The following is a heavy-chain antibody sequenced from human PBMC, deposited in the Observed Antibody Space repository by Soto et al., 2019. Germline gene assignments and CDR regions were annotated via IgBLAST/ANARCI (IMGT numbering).Heavy chain of an antibody. CDR1: GGSISSYY. CDR2: IYYSGSP. V-gene: IGHV4-59*12. D-gene: IGHD3-10*01. Sequence: SETLSLTCTVSGGSISSYYWSWIRQPPGKGLEWIGDIYYSGSPNYNPSLKSRVTISVDTSKNKYSRKLSSVTAADTAVYSCARGRGPPGAFDIWGQGTMVTVSS. J-gene: IGHJ3*02. CDR3: ARGRGPPGAFDI.